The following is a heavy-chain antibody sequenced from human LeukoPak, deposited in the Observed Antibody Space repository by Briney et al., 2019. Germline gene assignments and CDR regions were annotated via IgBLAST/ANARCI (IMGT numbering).Heavy chain of an antibody. CDR2: IYYSGST. V-gene: IGHV4-59*01. CDR3: ARGGQQLKGFDY. J-gene: IGHJ4*02. Sequence: TSETLSLTCTVSGGSTSSYYWSWIRQPPGKGLEWIGYIYYSGSTNYNPSLKSRVTMSVDTSKNQFSLKLSSVTAADTAVYYCARGGQQLKGFDYWGQGTLVTVSS. D-gene: IGHD6-13*01. CDR1: GGSTSSYY.